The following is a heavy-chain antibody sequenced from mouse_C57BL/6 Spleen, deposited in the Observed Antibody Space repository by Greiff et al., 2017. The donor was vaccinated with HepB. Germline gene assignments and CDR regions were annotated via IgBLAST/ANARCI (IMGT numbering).Heavy chain of an antibody. D-gene: IGHD1-1*01. CDR2: IDPEDGDT. CDR3: TITTVVEGYFDY. V-gene: IGHV14-1*01. J-gene: IGHJ2*01. CDR1: GFNIKDYY. Sequence: VQLQQSGAELVRPGASVKLSCTASGFNIKDYYMHWVKQRPEQGLEWIGRIDPEDGDTEYAPKFQGKATMTADTSSNTAYLQLSSLTSEDNAVYYCTITTVVEGYFDYWGQGTTLTVSS.